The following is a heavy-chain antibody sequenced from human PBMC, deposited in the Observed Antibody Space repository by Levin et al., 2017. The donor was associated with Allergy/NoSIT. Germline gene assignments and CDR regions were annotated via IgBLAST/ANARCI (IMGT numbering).Heavy chain of an antibody. Sequence: GGSLRLSCAASGFTFSSYSMNWVRQAPGKGLEWVSSISSSSSYIYYADSVKGRFTISRDNAKNSLYLQMNSLRAEDTAVYYCARLESGWCIDYWGQGTLVTVSS. CDR2: ISSSSSYI. D-gene: IGHD6-19*01. J-gene: IGHJ4*02. CDR1: GFTFSSYS. V-gene: IGHV3-21*01. CDR3: ARLESGWCIDY.